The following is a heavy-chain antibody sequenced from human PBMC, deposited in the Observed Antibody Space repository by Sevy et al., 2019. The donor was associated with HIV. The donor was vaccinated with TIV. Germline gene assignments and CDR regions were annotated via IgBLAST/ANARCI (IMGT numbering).Heavy chain of an antibody. CDR3: AKGKDSYYYDSSGYYYPY. Sequence: GGSLRLSCAASGFTFSDYYMSWIRQAPGKGLEWVSYISSSSSYTNYADSVKGRFTISRDNSKNTLYLQMNSLRAEDTAVYYCAKGKDSYYYDSSGYYYPYWGQGTLVTVSS. J-gene: IGHJ4*02. D-gene: IGHD3-22*01. V-gene: IGHV3-11*05. CDR1: GFTFSDYY. CDR2: ISSSSSYT.